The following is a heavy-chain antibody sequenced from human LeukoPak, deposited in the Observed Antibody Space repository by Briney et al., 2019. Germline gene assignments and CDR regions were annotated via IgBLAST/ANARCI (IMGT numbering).Heavy chain of an antibody. J-gene: IGHJ5*02. V-gene: IGHV3-7*03. CDR3: ARLFGIQLGGRTGWFDP. CDR1: GFTFSSYW. CDR2: VKQDGSEK. D-gene: IGHD3-16*01. Sequence: GGSLRLSCAASGFTFSSYWMTWVRQAPGKGLEWVASVKQDGSEKYYVDSVKGRFTISRDNAKNSMYLQMNSLRAEDTAVYYCARLFGIQLGGRTGWFDPWGLGTLVTVSS.